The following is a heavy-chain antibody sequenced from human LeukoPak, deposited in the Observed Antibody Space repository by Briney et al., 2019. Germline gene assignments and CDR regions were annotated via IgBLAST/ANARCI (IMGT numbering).Heavy chain of an antibody. CDR3: ARDDYGEGNWFDP. CDR2: IIPIFGTA. J-gene: IGHJ5*02. CDR1: GGTFSSYA. Sequence: GASVKVSCKASGGTFSSYAISWVRQAPGQGLEWMGGIIPIFGTANYAQKFQGRVTITADESTSIAYMELSSLRSEDTAVYYCARDDYGEGNWFDPWGQGTLVTVSS. V-gene: IGHV1-69*13. D-gene: IGHD4/OR15-4a*01.